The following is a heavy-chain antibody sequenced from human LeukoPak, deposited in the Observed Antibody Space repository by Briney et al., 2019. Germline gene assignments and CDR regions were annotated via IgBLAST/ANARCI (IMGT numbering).Heavy chain of an antibody. Sequence: GASVKVSCKASGYTFTGYYMHWVRQAPGQGLEWMGWINPNSGGTNYAQKFQGRVTMTRDTSISTAYMELSRLRSDDTAVYYCARGASRGGIYYYYGMDVWGQGTTVTVSS. V-gene: IGHV1-2*02. J-gene: IGHJ6*02. CDR3: ARGASRGGIYYYYGMDV. CDR1: GYTFTGYY. CDR2: INPNSGGT. D-gene: IGHD3-16*01.